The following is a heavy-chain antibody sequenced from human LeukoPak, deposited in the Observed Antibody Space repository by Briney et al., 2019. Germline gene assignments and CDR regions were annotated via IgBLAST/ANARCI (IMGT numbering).Heavy chain of an antibody. CDR2: IYPGDSGT. Sequence: GESLKISCEGSGYSFTTYWIGWVRQMPGKGLEWMGIIYPGDSGTRYSPSFQGQVTISADKSTNIVYLQWSSLKASDTAMYYCARHQREYSSSWVPLDYWGQGTQVTVSS. CDR3: ARHQREYSSSWVPLDY. V-gene: IGHV5-51*01. CDR1: GYSFTTYW. D-gene: IGHD6-6*01. J-gene: IGHJ4*02.